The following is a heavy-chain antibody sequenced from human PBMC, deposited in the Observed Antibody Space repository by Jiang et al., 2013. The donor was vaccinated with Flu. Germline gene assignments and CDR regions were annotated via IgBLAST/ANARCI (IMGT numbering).Heavy chain of an antibody. CDR1: GFTFSSFA. CDR2: IWYDGSRE. CDR3: ARDLGAHGWGPTDY. V-gene: IGHV3-33*01. D-gene: IGHD3-10*01. Sequence: VQLVESGGGVVQPGMSLRLSCKTSGFTFSSFAMHWVRQAPGKGLEWVASIWYDGSRELYADSVKGRFTISRDSSKNTVYLEMNTLKAEDTAVFYCARDLGAHGWGPTDYWGQGTQVVVSS. J-gene: IGHJ4*02.